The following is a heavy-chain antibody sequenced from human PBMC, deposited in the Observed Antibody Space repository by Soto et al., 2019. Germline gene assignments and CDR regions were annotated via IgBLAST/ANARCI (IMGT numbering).Heavy chain of an antibody. V-gene: IGHV3-23*01. Sequence: EVQLLESGGGLVQPGGSLRLSCAASGFTFSSYAMSWVRQAPGKGLEWVSAISGSGGSTYYADSVKGRFTISRDNSKNTMYLQMNSLRAEDTAVYYCAKSPGRVVAADEDYFDYWGQGNLVTVSS. D-gene: IGHD2-15*01. CDR1: GFTFSSYA. CDR2: ISGSGGST. CDR3: AKSPGRVVAADEDYFDY. J-gene: IGHJ4*02.